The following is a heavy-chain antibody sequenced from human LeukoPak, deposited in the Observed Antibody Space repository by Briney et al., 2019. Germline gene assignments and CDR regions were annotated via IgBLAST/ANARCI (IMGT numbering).Heavy chain of an antibody. Sequence: SETLSLTCTVSGGSLCSYYWTWIRQSPGKGLEWIGYAHYSGSTNYNPSLKSRVTISVDTSKNQFSLKLSSVTAADTAVYYCARRARNSSGWYPDHWGQGTLVTVSS. CDR3: ARRARNSSGWYPDH. CDR2: AHYSGST. D-gene: IGHD6-19*01. J-gene: IGHJ5*02. V-gene: IGHV4-59*08. CDR1: GGSLCSYY.